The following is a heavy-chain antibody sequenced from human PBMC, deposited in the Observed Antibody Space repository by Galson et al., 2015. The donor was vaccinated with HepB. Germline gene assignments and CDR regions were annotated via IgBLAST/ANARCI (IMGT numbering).Heavy chain of an antibody. D-gene: IGHD3-10*01. V-gene: IGHV3-11*03. CDR2: ISGTSSST. CDR1: GFTLSDFY. CDR3: ARGRHEFYGSGLDS. Sequence: SLRLSCAASGFTLSDFYMSWIRQAPGKGLEWISFISGTSSSTKYADSVKGRFTISRDNAKKSVFLHLNSLRVEDTALYFCARGRHEFYGSGLDSWGQGTLVTVSS. J-gene: IGHJ4*02.